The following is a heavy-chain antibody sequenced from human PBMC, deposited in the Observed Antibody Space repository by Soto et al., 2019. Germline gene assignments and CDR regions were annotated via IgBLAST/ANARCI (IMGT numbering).Heavy chain of an antibody. V-gene: IGHV2-5*02. CDR1: GFSLNTGGVG. J-gene: IGHJ4*02. Sequence: SGPTLVNPTQTLTLTCTFSGFSLNTGGVGVLWIRQPPGKALEWLAVIYWDDDKRYSPSLKSRLTISKDTSKNQVVLTMTNMDPVDTATYYCTHTPFFGDKLDYWGQGALVTVSS. CDR2: IYWDDDK. D-gene: IGHD2-21*01. CDR3: THTPFFGDKLDY.